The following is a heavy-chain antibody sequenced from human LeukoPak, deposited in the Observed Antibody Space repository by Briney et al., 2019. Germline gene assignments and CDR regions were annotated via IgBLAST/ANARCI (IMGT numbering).Heavy chain of an antibody. D-gene: IGHD6-13*01. V-gene: IGHV4-59*12. Sequence: KTSETLSLTCTVSGGSISSYYWSWIRQPPGKGLEWVGYISYSGSTNYKPYLQSRVTISADTSKNQFSLKLSSVTAEDTAVYYCARLEGSDSSSWYFDYWGQGTLVTVS. J-gene: IGHJ4*02. CDR3: ARLEGSDSSSWYFDY. CDR2: ISYSGST. CDR1: GGSISSYY.